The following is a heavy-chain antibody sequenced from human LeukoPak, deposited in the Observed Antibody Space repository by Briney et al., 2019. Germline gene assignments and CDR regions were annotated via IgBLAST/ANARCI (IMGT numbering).Heavy chain of an antibody. D-gene: IGHD4-23*01. J-gene: IGHJ3*01. CDR2: LNGDGSST. Sequence: HPGGSLRLSCEASGFTFSSHWMHWVRQAPGKGLVWVSRLNGDGSSTAYAESVEGRFTISRDNAKNTMYLQMNSLSVEDTAGYYCAREGWKLGSFDVWGQGTMVTVSS. CDR3: AREGWKLGSFDV. CDR1: GFTFSSHW. V-gene: IGHV3-74*01.